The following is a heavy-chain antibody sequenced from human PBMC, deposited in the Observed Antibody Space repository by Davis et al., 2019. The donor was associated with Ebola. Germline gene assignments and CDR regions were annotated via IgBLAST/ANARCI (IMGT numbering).Heavy chain of an antibody. V-gene: IGHV4-34*01. J-gene: IGHJ3*02. D-gene: IGHD7-27*01. CDR1: GGSFSGYY. CDR2: INHSGST. Sequence: SETLSLTCAVYGGSFSGYYWSWIRPPPGKGLEWIGEINHSGSTNYNPSLKSRVTISVDTSKNQFSLKLSSVTAADTAVYYCARGCRSLGKDAFDIWGQGTMVTVSS. CDR3: ARGCRSLGKDAFDI.